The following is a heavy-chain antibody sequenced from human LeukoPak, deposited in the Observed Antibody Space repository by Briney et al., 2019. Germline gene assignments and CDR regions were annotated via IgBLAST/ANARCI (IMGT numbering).Heavy chain of an antibody. CDR3: ARGGYYGSGSCFAGTLHTAVAFDI. D-gene: IGHD3-10*01. J-gene: IGHJ3*02. V-gene: IGHV4-59*12. Sequence: PSETLSLTCTVSGGSISSYYWSWIRQPPGKGLEWIGYIYYSGSTNYNPSLKSRVTISVDTSKNQFSLKLSSVTAADTAVYYCARGGYYGSGSCFAGTLHTAVAFDIWGQGTMVTVSS. CDR1: GGSISSYY. CDR2: IYYSGST.